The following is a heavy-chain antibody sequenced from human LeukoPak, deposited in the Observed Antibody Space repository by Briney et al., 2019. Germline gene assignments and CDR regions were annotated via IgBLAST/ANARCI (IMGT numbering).Heavy chain of an antibody. J-gene: IGHJ4*02. CDR3: ARGTDAYYYDRSDIDY. D-gene: IGHD3-22*01. CDR1: GYTFTSYY. V-gene: IGHV1-46*01. Sequence: ASVKVSCKASGYTFTSYYMHWLRQAPGQGLEWMGIISPSTGGTTYAQKFQGSVTMTRDTSTSTVYMELSSLRSEDTAVYYCARGTDAYYYDRSDIDYWGQGTLVTVSS. CDR2: ISPSTGGT.